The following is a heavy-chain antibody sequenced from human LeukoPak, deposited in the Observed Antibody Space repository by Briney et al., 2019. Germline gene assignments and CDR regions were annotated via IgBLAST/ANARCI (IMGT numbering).Heavy chain of an antibody. D-gene: IGHD2-15*01. CDR3: ARGAYSESGVFGR. Sequence: PSETLSLICNVSRGSVSSYFWSWIRQPAGKGLEWIGRVHASGSTNYSPSLRSRVTISLDKSNNNFSLKLTSVTAADTAVYHCARGAYSESGVFGRWGRGIPVIVSS. V-gene: IGHV4-4*07. CDR1: RGSVSSYF. CDR2: VHASGST. J-gene: IGHJ2*01.